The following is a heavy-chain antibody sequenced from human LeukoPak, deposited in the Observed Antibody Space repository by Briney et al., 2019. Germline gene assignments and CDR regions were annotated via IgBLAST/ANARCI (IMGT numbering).Heavy chain of an antibody. D-gene: IGHD3-22*01. CDR1: GYTFTSYD. Sequence: ASVKVSCKASGYTFTSYDINWLRQATGQGLEWMGWMNPNSGNTGYAQKFQGRVTMTRNTSISTAYMELSSLRSEDTAVYYCARVRLGYDSSGYYYDAFDIWGQGTMVTVSS. V-gene: IGHV1-8*01. J-gene: IGHJ3*02. CDR3: ARVRLGYDSSGYYYDAFDI. CDR2: MNPNSGNT.